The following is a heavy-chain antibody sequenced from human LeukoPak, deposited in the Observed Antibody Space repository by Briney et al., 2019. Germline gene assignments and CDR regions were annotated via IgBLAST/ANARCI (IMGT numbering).Heavy chain of an antibody. J-gene: IGHJ4*02. Sequence: PSETLSLTCAVYGGSFSGYYWSWIRQPPGKGLEWIGEINHSGSTNYNPPLNSRGTISVDTSKNQFSLKLSSVTAADTAVYYCARGLGLDDSSGYYFDYRGQGTLVTVSS. CDR1: GGSFSGYY. CDR2: INHSGST. V-gene: IGHV4-34*01. CDR3: ARGLGLDDSSGYYFDY. D-gene: IGHD3-22*01.